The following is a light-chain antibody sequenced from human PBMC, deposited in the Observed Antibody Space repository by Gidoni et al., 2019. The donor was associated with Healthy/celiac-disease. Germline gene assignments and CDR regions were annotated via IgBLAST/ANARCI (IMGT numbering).Light chain of an antibody. CDR2: DAS. V-gene: IGKV3-11*01. J-gene: IGKJ3*01. CDR3: HQRSNWPIFT. Sequence: ELVLTQSTATLSLSPGERATLSCRASQSVSSYLAWYQQKPGQAPRLRIYDASNRATGIPARFSGSGSGTDFTLTISSLEPEDFAVYYCHQRSNWPIFTFGPGTKWRSN. CDR1: QSVSSY.